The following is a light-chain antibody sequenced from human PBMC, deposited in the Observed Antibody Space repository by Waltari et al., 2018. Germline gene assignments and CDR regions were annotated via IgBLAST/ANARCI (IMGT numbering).Light chain of an antibody. Sequence: DIQMTQSPSSLSASVGDRVTITCQASQDISNYLNWYQQKPGKAPKLLIYDASNLETGVPPRCSGSRSGADFTLTISSLQPEDFATYYCQQSYSTPYTFGQWTKLEIK. CDR1: QDISNY. J-gene: IGKJ2*01. CDR2: DAS. CDR3: QQSYSTPYT. V-gene: IGKV1-39*01.